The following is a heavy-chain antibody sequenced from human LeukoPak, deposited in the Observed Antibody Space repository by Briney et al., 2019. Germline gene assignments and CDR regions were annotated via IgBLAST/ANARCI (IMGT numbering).Heavy chain of an antibody. CDR1: GFTFTNYA. V-gene: IGHV3-23*01. D-gene: IGHD3-9*01. CDR2: ISPGGST. CDR3: AKEARTDVLRYFDWPQMYYFDY. Sequence: PGGSLRLSCAASGFTFTNYAMSWVRQAPGRGLEWVSNISPGGSTNYADSVKGRFTISRDNYKNTMYLQMNSLRAEDTAVYYCAKEARTDVLRYFDWPQMYYFDYWGQGTLVTVSS. J-gene: IGHJ4*02.